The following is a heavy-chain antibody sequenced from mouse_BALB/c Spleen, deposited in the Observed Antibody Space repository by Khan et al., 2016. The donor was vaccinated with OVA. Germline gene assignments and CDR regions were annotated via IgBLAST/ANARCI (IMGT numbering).Heavy chain of an antibody. CDR3: ARGNWQSYYFDY. D-gene: IGHD4-1*01. V-gene: IGHV1S136*01. J-gene: IGHJ2*01. Sequence: IQLVQSGPELEKPGASVKMSCKASGYTFTNYVLHWVKQKPGQGLEWIGYINPYNGGTKYNEKFKGKATLASDKSSITAYMELSSLTSEDSAVYYCARGNWQSYYFDYWGQGTTLTLSS. CDR1: GYTFTNYV. CDR2: INPYNGGT.